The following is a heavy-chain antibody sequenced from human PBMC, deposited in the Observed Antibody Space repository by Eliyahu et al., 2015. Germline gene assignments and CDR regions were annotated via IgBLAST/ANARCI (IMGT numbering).Heavy chain of an antibody. Sequence: QVQLQESGPGLVKPSETLSLTCTXSGGXISSYYWSWXRXPPGKGLEWIGYIYYSGSTNYNPSLKSRVTISVDTSKNQFSLKLSSVTAADTAVYYCARAAYDSSGPIYSDYWGQGTLVTVSS. D-gene: IGHD3-22*01. CDR2: IYYSGST. J-gene: IGHJ4*02. V-gene: IGHV4-59*01. CDR1: GGXISSYY. CDR3: ARAAYDSSGPIYSDY.